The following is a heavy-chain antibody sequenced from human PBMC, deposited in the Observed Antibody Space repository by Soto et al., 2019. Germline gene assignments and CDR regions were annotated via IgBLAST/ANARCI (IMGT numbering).Heavy chain of an antibody. D-gene: IGHD3-10*01. J-gene: IGHJ6*02. CDR3: ARQGSGLLWFGEYYYGMDV. V-gene: IGHV4-39*01. CDR2: IYYSGST. CDR1: GGSISSSSYY. Sequence: QLQLQESGPGLVKPSETLSLTCTVSGGSISSSSYYWGWIRQPPGKGLEWIGSIYYSGSTYYNPSLKSRVTISVDTSNNQFSLKLSSVSAADTAVYYCARQGSGLLWFGEYYYGMDVWGQGTTVTVSS.